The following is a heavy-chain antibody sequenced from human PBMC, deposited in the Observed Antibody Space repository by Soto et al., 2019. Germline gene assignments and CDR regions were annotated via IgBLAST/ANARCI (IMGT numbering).Heavy chain of an antibody. V-gene: IGHV3-23*01. CDR1: GFTFSNHA. J-gene: IGHJ4*02. Sequence: EVQLLESGGALVQPGGSLRLSCAASGFTFSNHAMNWVRQAPGTGLECVSTISDSGSTYYADSVKGRFTISRDNSKNTLYLQMNSLRAEDTAVYYCARDPGGHYCTSTSCLYFFDHWGQGTLVIVSS. D-gene: IGHD2-2*01. CDR3: ARDPGGHYCTSTSCLYFFDH. CDR2: ISDSGST.